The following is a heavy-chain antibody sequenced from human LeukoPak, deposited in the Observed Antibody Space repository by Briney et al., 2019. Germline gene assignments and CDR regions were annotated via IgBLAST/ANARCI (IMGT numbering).Heavy chain of an antibody. CDR2: ISYDGSNK. CDR3: ARDFQYCTNDVCGY. J-gene: IGHJ4*02. CDR1: GFSFIDYG. D-gene: IGHD2-8*01. V-gene: IGHV3-30*03. Sequence: GGSLRLSCVASGFSFIDYGMHWVRQAPGKGLEWVAVISYDGSNKYYVDSVKGRFTISRDNSKNTLYLQMNSLRAEDTAVYYCARDFQYCTNDVCGYWGQGTLVTVSS.